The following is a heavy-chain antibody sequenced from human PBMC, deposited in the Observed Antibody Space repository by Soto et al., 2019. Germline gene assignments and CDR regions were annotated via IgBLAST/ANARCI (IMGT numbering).Heavy chain of an antibody. CDR1: GFTFSNAW. Sequence: GGSLRFSCAASGFTFSNAWMNCVLQAPGKGLKRVGRIKSKTDGGTTDYDAPVKGRFTISRDDSKNTLYLQMNSLKTEDTAVYYCTTDRFYDDSSSWYVYWGQGT. V-gene: IGHV3-15*07. CDR3: TTDRFYDDSSSWYVY. J-gene: IGHJ4*02. D-gene: IGHD6-13*01. CDR2: IKSKTDGGTT.